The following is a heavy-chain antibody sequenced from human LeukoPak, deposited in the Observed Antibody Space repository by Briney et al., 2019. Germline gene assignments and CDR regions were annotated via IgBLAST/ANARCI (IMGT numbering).Heavy chain of an antibody. D-gene: IGHD5-24*01. CDR1: GGSISSYF. V-gene: IGHV4-59*12. J-gene: IGHJ4*02. CDR3: ARESQEKYYFDY. Sequence: SQTLSLTCTVSGGSISSYFWSWIRQPPGKGLEWIGYIYYSGSTNYNPSLKSRVTMSVDTSKNQFSLKLSSVTAADTAVYYCARESQEKYYFDYWGQGTLVTVSS. CDR2: IYYSGST.